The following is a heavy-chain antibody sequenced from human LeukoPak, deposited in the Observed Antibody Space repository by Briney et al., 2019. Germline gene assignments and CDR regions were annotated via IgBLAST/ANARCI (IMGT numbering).Heavy chain of an antibody. V-gene: IGHV4-39*02. CDR2: LDESGNT. D-gene: IGHD2-15*01. CDR3: ARRLRIGAAEWFDP. Sequence: SETLSLTCSVSSGSVRSNYYSWAWIRQAPGKGLEWVGGLDESGNTYYNPSLKSRLTMSVDTSKNHFSLNLKSVAAADTSVYYCARRLRIGAAEWFDPWGQGIMVTVSS. J-gene: IGHJ5*02. CDR1: SGSVRSNYYS.